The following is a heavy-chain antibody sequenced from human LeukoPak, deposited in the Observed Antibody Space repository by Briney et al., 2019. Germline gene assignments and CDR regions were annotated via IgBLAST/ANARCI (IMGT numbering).Heavy chain of an antibody. D-gene: IGHD3-16*01. CDR2: ISYDGSNK. J-gene: IGHJ4*02. Sequence: GGSLRLSCAASGFTFSSYAMPWVRQAPGKGLEWVAVISYDGSNKYYADSVKGRFTISRDNSKNTLYLQMGSLRAEDMAVYYCARGMDLDYDYVWGSPPLDYWGQGTLVTVSS. V-gene: IGHV3-30*14. CDR1: GFTFSSYA. CDR3: ARGMDLDYDYVWGSPPLDY.